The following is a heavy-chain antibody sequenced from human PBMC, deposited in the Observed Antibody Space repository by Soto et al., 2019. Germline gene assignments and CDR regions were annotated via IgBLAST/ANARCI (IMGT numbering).Heavy chain of an antibody. CDR2: ISSRSDI. V-gene: IGHV3-21*01. D-gene: IGHD2-2*02. CDR3: AREYTAWPLAYGLDV. CDR1: GFTFSTYS. Sequence: GGSLRLSCVVSGFTFSTYSINWVRQAPGKGLEWVSSISSRSDIYYADSVKGRFTISRDNAKNSVSLQMNSLRAEDTAVYYCAREYTAWPLAYGLDVWGQGTTVT. J-gene: IGHJ6*02.